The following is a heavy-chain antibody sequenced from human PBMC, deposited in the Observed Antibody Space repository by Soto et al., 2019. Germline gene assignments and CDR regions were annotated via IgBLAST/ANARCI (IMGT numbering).Heavy chain of an antibody. CDR2: ISYDGSNK. V-gene: IGHV3-30*18. CDR3: AKIWGYYDYIWGSYRYLDEVAFDI. Sequence: PGGSLRLSCAASGFTFSSYGMHWVRQAPGKGLEWVAVISYDGSNKYYADSVKGRFTISRDNSKNTLYLQMNSLRAEDTAVYYCAKIWGYYDYIWGSYRYLDEVAFDIWGQGTMVTVSS. D-gene: IGHD3-16*02. J-gene: IGHJ3*02. CDR1: GFTFSSYG.